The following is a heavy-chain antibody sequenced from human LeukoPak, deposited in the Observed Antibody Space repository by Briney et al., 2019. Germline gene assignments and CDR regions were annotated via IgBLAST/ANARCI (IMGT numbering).Heavy chain of an antibody. J-gene: IGHJ3*02. Sequence: SVNVSCKSSGDTSSKYIISWIRQAPAQGLEWMGGINPFSGAVRYARNFEGRVTITADESTSTVYMEMSGLRSEDTAVYYCARDRYSNYGRPNAFDIWGQGTMVTVSS. V-gene: IGHV1-69*01. D-gene: IGHD4-11*01. CDR2: INPFSGAV. CDR1: GDTSSKYI. CDR3: ARDRYSNYGRPNAFDI.